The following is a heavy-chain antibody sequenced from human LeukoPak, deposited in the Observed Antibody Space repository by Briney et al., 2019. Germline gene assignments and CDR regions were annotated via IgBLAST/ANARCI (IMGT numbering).Heavy chain of an antibody. CDR3: ARARGEWYSSGWYHQPLFDY. Sequence: ASVKVSCKASGYTFTGYYMHWARQAPGQGLEWMGWINPNSGGTNYAQKFQGRVTMTRDTSISTAYMELSRLRSDDTAVYYCARARGEWYSSGWYHQPLFDYWGQGTLVTVSS. V-gene: IGHV1-2*02. D-gene: IGHD6-19*01. CDR2: INPNSGGT. CDR1: GYTFTGYY. J-gene: IGHJ4*02.